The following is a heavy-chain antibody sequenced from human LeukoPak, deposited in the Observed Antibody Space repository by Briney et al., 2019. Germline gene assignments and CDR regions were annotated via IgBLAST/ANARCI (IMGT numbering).Heavy chain of an antibody. CDR3: ARNISAGVDY. D-gene: IGHD6-19*01. V-gene: IGHV1-18*01. J-gene: IGHJ4*02. CDR1: GYTLTRYG. Sequence: ASVKASCKATGYTLTRYGLSWVRQAPGQGLEWMGWITPYNGYAKYAQKFQGRVSMTTDTSTSTAYMELRSLRSDDTAVYYCARNISAGVDYWGQGTLVTVSS. CDR2: ITPYNGYA.